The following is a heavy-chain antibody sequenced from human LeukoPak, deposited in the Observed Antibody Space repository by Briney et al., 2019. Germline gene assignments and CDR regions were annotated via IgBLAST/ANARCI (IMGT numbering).Heavy chain of an antibody. CDR3: ARDPRDTGGSYDS. Sequence: ASVKVSCKASGYTFTNFYIHWVRQAPEQGPDWMGYINPRNGATSYSQKFQGRLTFTRDSSISTAYMEVSSLKSDDTALYYCARDPRDTGGSYDSWGQGTLLTVSS. D-gene: IGHD2-8*02. CDR2: INPRNGAT. J-gene: IGHJ5*01. CDR1: GYTFTNFY. V-gene: IGHV1-2*02.